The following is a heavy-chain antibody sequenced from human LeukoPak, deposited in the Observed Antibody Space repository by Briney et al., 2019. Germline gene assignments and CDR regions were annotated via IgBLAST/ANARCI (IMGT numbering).Heavy chain of an antibody. CDR2: IIPIFGTA. CDR3: ARVPVDTAMANTHQLTPYFDH. V-gene: IGHV1-69*13. J-gene: IGHJ4*02. Sequence: SVKVSCKASGGTFSSYAISWVRQAPGQGLEWMGGIIPIFGTANYAQKFQGRVTITADESTSTAYMELSSLRSEDTAVYYCARVPVDTAMANTHQLTPYFDHWGQGTLVTVSS. D-gene: IGHD5-18*01. CDR1: GGTFSSYA.